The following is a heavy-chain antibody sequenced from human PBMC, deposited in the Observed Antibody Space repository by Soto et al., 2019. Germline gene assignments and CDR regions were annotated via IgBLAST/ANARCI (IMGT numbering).Heavy chain of an antibody. CDR3: ARDNYDRDYYGLGSYFPYYYYGMDV. V-gene: IGHV3-21*01. CDR2: MSSSSTYI. Sequence: PGGSLRLSCAASGFTFSSYSMSWVRQAPGKGLEWVSSMSSSSTYIYYADSVKGRFTISRDNAKNSLYLQTNSLRAEDTAVYYCARDNYDRDYYGLGSYFPYYYYGMDVWGQGTTVTVSS. J-gene: IGHJ6*02. CDR1: GFTFSSYS. D-gene: IGHD3-10*01.